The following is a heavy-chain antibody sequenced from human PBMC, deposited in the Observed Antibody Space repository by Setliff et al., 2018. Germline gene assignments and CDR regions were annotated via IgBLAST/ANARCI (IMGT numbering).Heavy chain of an antibody. CDR2: IIPMFGTT. CDR1: GGTFSSYA. V-gene: IGHV1-69*13. J-gene: IGHJ6*03. Sequence: SVKVSCKASGGTFSSYAINWVRQAPGQGLEWMGGIIPMFGTTNYAQKFQGRVTITADESTTTAYLELSSLRSEDTAVYYCARVRDCRGGICHRGFHHYMDVWGKGTTVTVSS. D-gene: IGHD2-15*01. CDR3: ARVRDCRGGICHRGFHHYMDV.